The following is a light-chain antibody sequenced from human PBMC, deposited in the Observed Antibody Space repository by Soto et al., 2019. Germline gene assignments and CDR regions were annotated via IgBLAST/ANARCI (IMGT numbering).Light chain of an antibody. CDR3: QQYGTSEII. Sequence: EVVLTQSPGTLSLSPGGRATLSCRDSQSVGKSFVAWYPPKPGQPPRXLIYDTSKRATGIPERFSCSVAGTDCTLSISRVEPEDFDVVYCQQYGTSEIIFCQGTRLEIK. CDR1: QSVGKSF. J-gene: IGKJ5*01. V-gene: IGKV3-20*01. CDR2: DTS.